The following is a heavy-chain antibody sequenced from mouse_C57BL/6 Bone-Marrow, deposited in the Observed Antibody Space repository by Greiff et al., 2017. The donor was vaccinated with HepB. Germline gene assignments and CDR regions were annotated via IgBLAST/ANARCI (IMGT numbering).Heavy chain of an antibody. CDR3: ASPGRGDYYAMDY. D-gene: IGHD1-1*01. CDR1: GYSFTDYN. J-gene: IGHJ4*01. Sequence: EVKLQQSGPELVKPGASVKISCKASGYSFTDYNMNWVKQSNGKSLEWIGVINPNYGTTSYNRKFKGKATLTVDQSSSTAYMQLNSLTSEDSAVYYCASPGRGDYYAMDYWGQGTSVTVSS. CDR2: INPNYGTT. V-gene: IGHV1-39*01.